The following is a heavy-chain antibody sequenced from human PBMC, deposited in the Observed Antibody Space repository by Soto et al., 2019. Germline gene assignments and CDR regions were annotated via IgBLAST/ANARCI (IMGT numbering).Heavy chain of an antibody. CDR3: ACGYWLDY. CDR2: ISSDESNK. Sequence: QVQLVESGGGVVQPWRSLRLSCAASGFTFSSYSMHWVRQAPGKGLEWVAVISSDESNKYSADFVKGRFTISRDNSKNTLYLQMNSLRPDDTAVYYCACGYWLDYWGQGTRVTVSS. J-gene: IGHJ4*02. V-gene: IGHV3-30*03. D-gene: IGHD3-22*01. CDR1: GFTFSSYS.